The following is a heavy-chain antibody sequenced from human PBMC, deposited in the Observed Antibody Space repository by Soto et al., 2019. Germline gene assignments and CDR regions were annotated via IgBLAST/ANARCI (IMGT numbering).Heavy chain of an antibody. V-gene: IGHV4-61*01. CDR3: ARDSGDGYNFYY. Sequence: PSETLSLTCTVSGGSVSSGSYYWSWIRQPPGKGLEWIGYIYYSGSTNYNPSLKSRVTISVDTSKNQFSLKLSSVTAADTAVYYCARDSGDGYNFYYWGQGTLVTVSS. CDR2: IYYSGST. D-gene: IGHD5-12*01. CDR1: GGSVSSGSYY. J-gene: IGHJ4*02.